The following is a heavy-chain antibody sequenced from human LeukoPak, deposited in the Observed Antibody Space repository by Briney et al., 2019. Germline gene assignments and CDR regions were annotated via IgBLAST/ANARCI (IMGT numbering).Heavy chain of an antibody. CDR2: ISDDGSNK. V-gene: IGHV3-30*04. CDR1: GFTFSSYA. CDR3: ARPQGTGASGDEYFQH. Sequence: GGSLRLSCAASGFTFSSYAMHWVRQAPGKGLEWVAVISDDGSNKYYADSVKGRFTISRDNSKNTLYLQLNSLRAEDTAVYYCARPQGTGASGDEYFQHWGQGTLVTVSS. J-gene: IGHJ1*01. D-gene: IGHD1-1*01.